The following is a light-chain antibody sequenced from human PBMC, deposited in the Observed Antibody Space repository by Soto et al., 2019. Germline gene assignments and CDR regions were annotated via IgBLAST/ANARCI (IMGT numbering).Light chain of an antibody. V-gene: IGLV3-21*04. CDR2: YDS. CDR3: QVWDSSSHYV. Sequence: SYELTQPPSVSVAPGKTAKISCGGNKIGSKSVHWYQQKPGQAPVLVIYYDSDRPSGIPDRFSGSNSGNTATLTISRVEVGDEADYYCQVWDSSSHYVFGTGTELTVL. J-gene: IGLJ1*01. CDR1: KIGSKS.